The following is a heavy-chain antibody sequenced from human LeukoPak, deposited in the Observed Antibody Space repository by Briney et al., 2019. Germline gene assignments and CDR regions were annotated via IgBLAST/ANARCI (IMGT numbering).Heavy chain of an antibody. V-gene: IGHV1-18*01. Sequence: ASVKVSCKASGYTFSNFGISWVRQAPGQGLEWMVCISGNNDNPNYGQKFQGRLTVTTDSSTSTAYMELRNLRSDDTAVYYCARDGTSTDDYWGQGTLVTVSS. J-gene: IGHJ4*02. D-gene: IGHD2-2*01. CDR3: ARDGTSTDDY. CDR2: ISGNNDNP. CDR1: GYTFSNFG.